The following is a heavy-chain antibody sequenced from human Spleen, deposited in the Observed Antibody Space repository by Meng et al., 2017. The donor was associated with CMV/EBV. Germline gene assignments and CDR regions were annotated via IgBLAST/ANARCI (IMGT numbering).Heavy chain of an antibody. D-gene: IGHD4-11*01. CDR2: IIPILGIA. CDR1: GGTFSSYT. CDR3: ARDVHYSNYRYYYYGMDV. V-gene: IGHV1-69*10. Sequence: SVKVSCKASGGTFSSYTISWVRQAPGQGLEWMGGIIPILGIANYAQKFQGRVTMTRNTSISTAYMELSSLRSEDTAVYYCARDVHYSNYRYYYYGMDVWGQGTTVTVSS. J-gene: IGHJ6*02.